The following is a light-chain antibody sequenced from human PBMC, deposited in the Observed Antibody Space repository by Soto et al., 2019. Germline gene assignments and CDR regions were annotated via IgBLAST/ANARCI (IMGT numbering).Light chain of an antibody. Sequence: QSVLTQPPSASGSPGQSVAISCTGTSSDVGGYNYVSWYQQHPGKAPKLMIYEVNKRPSGVPDRFSGSKSGNTASLTVSGLQAEDEADYHCSSYAGSSNVLGTGTKVTVL. CDR1: SSDVGGYNY. CDR3: SSYAGSSNV. CDR2: EVN. V-gene: IGLV2-8*01. J-gene: IGLJ1*01.